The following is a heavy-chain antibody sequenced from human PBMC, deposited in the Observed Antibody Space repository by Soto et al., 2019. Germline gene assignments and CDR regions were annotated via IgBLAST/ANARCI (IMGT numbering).Heavy chain of an antibody. CDR3: AKDTASGTPDYFDY. D-gene: IGHD1-26*01. V-gene: IGHV3-23*01. CDR1: GFIFSSSA. CDR2: ISSRGTST. Sequence: GGSLRLSCAASGFIFSSSAMTWVRQAPWKGLEWVSAISSRGTSTYYADSVKGRFTISRDNSKNTLSLQMNSLRAEDTAVYYCAKDTASGTPDYFDYWGQGTLVTVSS. J-gene: IGHJ4*02.